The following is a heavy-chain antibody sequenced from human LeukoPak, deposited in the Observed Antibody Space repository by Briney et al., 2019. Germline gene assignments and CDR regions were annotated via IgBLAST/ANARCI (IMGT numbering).Heavy chain of an antibody. Sequence: GGSLRLSCAASGFTFSSYAMTWVRQAPGKGLEWVSTISSSGYSTYYADSVKGRFTISRDNSKNTLYLQLNSLRAEDTTVYYCAKTTYAANSSGWYNHFDYWGQGTLVTVSS. CDR2: ISSSGYST. J-gene: IGHJ4*02. V-gene: IGHV3-23*01. CDR1: GFTFSSYA. CDR3: AKTTYAANSSGWYNHFDY. D-gene: IGHD6-19*01.